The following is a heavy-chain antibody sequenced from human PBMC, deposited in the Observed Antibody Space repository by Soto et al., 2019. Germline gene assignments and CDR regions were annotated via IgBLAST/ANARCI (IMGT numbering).Heavy chain of an antibody. CDR1: GGTFSSYA. Sequence: ASVKVSCKASGGTFSSYAISWVRQAPGQGLEWMGGIIPIFGTANYAQKFQGRVTITADESTSTAYMGLSSLRSEDTAVYYCARAHDILTGYYPPGYYYGMDVWGQGTTVTVSS. CDR3: ARAHDILTGYYPPGYYYGMDV. V-gene: IGHV1-69*13. D-gene: IGHD3-9*01. CDR2: IIPIFGTA. J-gene: IGHJ6*02.